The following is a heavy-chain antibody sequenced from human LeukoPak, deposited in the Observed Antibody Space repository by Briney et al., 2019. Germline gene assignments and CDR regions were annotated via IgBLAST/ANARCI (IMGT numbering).Heavy chain of an antibody. CDR2: IYSGGST. Sequence: GGSLRLSCAASGFTFSSNYISWVRQAPGKGLEWVSVIYSGGSTYYSDSVKCRFTISRDNSKNTLYLKMNSLRAEDTAVYYCAREGSGSKRNAFDIWGQGTMVTVSS. J-gene: IGHJ3*02. CDR3: AREGSGSKRNAFDI. D-gene: IGHD3-22*01. CDR1: GFTFSSNY. V-gene: IGHV3-53*01.